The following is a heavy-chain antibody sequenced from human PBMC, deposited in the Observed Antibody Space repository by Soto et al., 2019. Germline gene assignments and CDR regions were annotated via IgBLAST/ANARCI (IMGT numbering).Heavy chain of an antibody. D-gene: IGHD6-19*01. CDR1: GFTFSSYG. CDR3: AKDLSPAGSGWYDWFDP. CDR2: ISYDGSNK. V-gene: IGHV3-30*18. J-gene: IGHJ5*02. Sequence: PGGSLRLSCAASGFTFSSYGMHWVRQAPGKGLEWVAVISYDGSNKYYADSVKGRFTISRDNSKNTLYLQMNSLRAEDTAVYYCAKDLSPAGSGWYDWFDPWGQGTLVTVSS.